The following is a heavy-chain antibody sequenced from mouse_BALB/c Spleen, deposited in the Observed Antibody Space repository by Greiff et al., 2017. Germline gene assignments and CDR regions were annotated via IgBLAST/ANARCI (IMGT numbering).Heavy chain of an antibody. V-gene: IGHV1S137*01. CDR3: ARWDYYYFDY. D-gene: IGHD1-1*01. CDR2: ISTYYGDA. CDR1: GYTFTDYA. Sequence: VQLQQSGAELVRPGVSVKISCKGSGYTFTDYAMHWVKQSHAKSLEWIGVISTYYGDASYNQKFKGKATMTVDKSSSTAYMELARLTSEDSAIYYCARWDYYYFDYWGQGTTLTVSS. J-gene: IGHJ2*01.